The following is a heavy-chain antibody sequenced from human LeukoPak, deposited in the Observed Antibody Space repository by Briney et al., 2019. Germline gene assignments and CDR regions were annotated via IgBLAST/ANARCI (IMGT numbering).Heavy chain of an antibody. J-gene: IGHJ6*03. CDR2: IYYSGST. V-gene: IGHV4-39*07. CDR1: GGSISSSSYY. D-gene: IGHD1-26*01. Sequence: SETLSLTCTVSGGSISSSSYYWGWIRQPPGKGLEWIGSIYYSGSTYYNPSLESRVTISVDTSKDQFSLKLSSVTAADTAVYYCARGSGSYYYYYYMDVWGKGTTVTVSS. CDR3: ARGSGSYYYYYYMDV.